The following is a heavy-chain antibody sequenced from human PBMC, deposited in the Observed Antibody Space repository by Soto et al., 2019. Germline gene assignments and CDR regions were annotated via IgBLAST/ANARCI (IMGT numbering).Heavy chain of an antibody. V-gene: IGHV3-7*01. J-gene: IGHJ4*02. Sequence: EVQLVQSGGGLVQPGGSLRLSCATSGLTFSSHWMSWVRQAPGKGLEWVAKIKHDGSEKYYVDSVEGRFTISRDNAKNSLHLQMNSLRAEDTAVYYCATPLVGSYYRAFDYWGQGTLVTVSS. CDR1: GLTFSSHW. CDR3: ATPLVGSYYRAFDY. D-gene: IGHD3-10*01. CDR2: IKHDGSEK.